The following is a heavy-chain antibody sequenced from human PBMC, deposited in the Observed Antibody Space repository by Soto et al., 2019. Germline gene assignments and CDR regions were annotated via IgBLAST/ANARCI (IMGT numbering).Heavy chain of an antibody. CDR2: ISYDGSNK. CDR1: GFPFSSYG. D-gene: IGHD3-10*01. CDR3: VGGKYYFDY. J-gene: IGHJ4*02. V-gene: IGHV3-30*03. Sequence: QVQLVESGGGVVQPGRSLRLSCAASGFPFSSYGMHWVREAPGKGLEWVAVISYDGSNKYYADSVKGRFTISRDNSASTLYLQMNSLRPEDTAFYYCVGGKYYFDYRGQGTLVTVSP.